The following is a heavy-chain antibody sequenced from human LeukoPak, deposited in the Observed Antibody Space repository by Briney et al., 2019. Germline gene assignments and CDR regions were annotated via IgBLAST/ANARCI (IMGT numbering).Heavy chain of an antibody. CDR1: GYTFTNYG. Sequence: ASVTVSCKASGYTFTNYGINWVRQAPGQGLEWMGWTSAYNGNTDYAQNLQGRVTMTTDTSTSTAYMELRSLRSDDTAVYYCARDRVVRGVTDAFDVWGQGTMVTVSS. CDR3: ARDRVVRGVTDAFDV. D-gene: IGHD3-10*01. V-gene: IGHV1-18*01. CDR2: TSAYNGNT. J-gene: IGHJ3*01.